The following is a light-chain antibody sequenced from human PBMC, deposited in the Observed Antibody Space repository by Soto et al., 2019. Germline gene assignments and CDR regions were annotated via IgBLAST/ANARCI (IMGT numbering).Light chain of an antibody. CDR1: SSDIGRYNF. CDR2: GVT. CDR3: TSYTSSSTHV. J-gene: IGLJ1*01. V-gene: IGLV2-14*01. Sequence: QSALTQPASVSGSPGQSITISCTGTSSDIGRYNFVSWYQHHPGKAPKVIIYGVTNRPSGVSHRFSGSKSANTASLTISGLQAEDEADYYCTSYTSSSTHVFGTGTKVTVL.